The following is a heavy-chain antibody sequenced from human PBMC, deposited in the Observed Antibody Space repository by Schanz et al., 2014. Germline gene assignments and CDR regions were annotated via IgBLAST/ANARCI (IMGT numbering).Heavy chain of an antibody. Sequence: QVHLVESGGGVVQPGNSLRLSCAASGFIFSGYAMIWVRQAPAKGLEWVAVVGDTGTTKFYADSVKGRLTVSRDNSENTVYLEFHSLRSEDTALYYCAREAKWGQWYFDLWGRGSLVTVSS. D-gene: IGHD1-26*01. CDR2: VGDTGTTK. J-gene: IGHJ2*01. CDR3: AREAKWGQWYFDL. CDR1: GFIFSGYA. V-gene: IGHV3-30*04.